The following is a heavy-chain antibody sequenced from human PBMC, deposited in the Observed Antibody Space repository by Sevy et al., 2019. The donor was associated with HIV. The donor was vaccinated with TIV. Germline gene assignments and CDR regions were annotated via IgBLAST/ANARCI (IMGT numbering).Heavy chain of an antibody. J-gene: IGHJ5*02. Sequence: SETLSLTCTVSGGSISSYYWSWIRQPAGKGLEWIGRIYTSGSTNYNPSLKSRVTMSVDTSKNQFSLKLSSVTAADTAVYYWARDTPATMIRGIDPWGQGTLVTVSS. CDR1: GGSISSYY. V-gene: IGHV4-4*07. CDR3: ARDTPATMIRGIDP. CDR2: IYTSGST. D-gene: IGHD3-10*01.